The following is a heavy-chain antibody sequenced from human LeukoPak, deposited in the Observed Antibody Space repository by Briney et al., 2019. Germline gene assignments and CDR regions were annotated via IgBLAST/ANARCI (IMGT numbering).Heavy chain of an antibody. CDR3: AKYTTWDYFDY. D-gene: IGHD1-1*01. CDR2: ISGSGGST. J-gene: IGHJ4*02. CDR1: GFTFNSYA. Sequence: GGSLRLSCAASGFTFNSYAMSWVRQAPGKGLEWVSAISGSGGSTYYADSVEGRFTISRDNSKNTLYLQMNSLRAEDTAVYYCAKYTTWDYFDYWGQGTLVTVSS. V-gene: IGHV3-23*01.